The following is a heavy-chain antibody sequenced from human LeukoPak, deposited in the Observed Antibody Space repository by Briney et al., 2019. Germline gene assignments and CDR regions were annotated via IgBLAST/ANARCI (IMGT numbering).Heavy chain of an antibody. CDR3: ARAKPDWNPPDY. Sequence: PSETLSLTCTVSGGSISSYYWSWIRQPPGKGLEWMGYLYNTVNTKYNPSLKSRATISGDTSKNQSSLKLNSLSAADTAVYYCARAKPDWNPPDYWGQGILVTVSS. J-gene: IGHJ4*02. CDR1: GGSISSYY. D-gene: IGHD1-1*01. CDR2: LYNTVNT. V-gene: IGHV4-59*08.